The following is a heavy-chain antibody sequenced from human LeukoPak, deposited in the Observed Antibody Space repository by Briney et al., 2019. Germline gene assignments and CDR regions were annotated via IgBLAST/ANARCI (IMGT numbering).Heavy chain of an antibody. CDR2: ISESAGSI. CDR1: GFTFSSYA. Sequence: GGSLRLSCAASGFTFSSYAMSWVRQTPGKGLEWASTISESAGSIYYADSVKGRSTISRDNSKYTLSLQMNSLRAEDTAVYYCAKAKFGPMSGMDVWGQGTTVTVSS. CDR3: AKAKFGPMSGMDV. D-gene: IGHD3-16*01. J-gene: IGHJ6*02. V-gene: IGHV3-23*01.